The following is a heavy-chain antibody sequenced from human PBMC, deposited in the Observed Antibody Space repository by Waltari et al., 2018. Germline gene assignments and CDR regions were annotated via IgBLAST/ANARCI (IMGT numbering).Heavy chain of an antibody. CDR2: IRYDGSKK. J-gene: IGHJ4*02. Sequence: QVQLVESGGGVVQPGGSLRLSCAASGFTFSSYGMHWVRQAPGKGLEWVAFIRYDGSKKYYADSVKGRFTISRDNSKNTLYLQMNSLRAEDTAVYYCAKSGIAEGDYWGQGTLVTVSS. CDR3: AKSGIAEGDY. V-gene: IGHV3-30*02. D-gene: IGHD6-13*01. CDR1: GFTFSSYG.